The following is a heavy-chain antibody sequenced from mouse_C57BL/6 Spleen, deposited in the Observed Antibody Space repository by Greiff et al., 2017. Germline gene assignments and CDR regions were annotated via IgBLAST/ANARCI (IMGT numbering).Heavy chain of an antibody. CDR1: GFTFSNYW. V-gene: IGHV6-3*01. J-gene: IGHJ3*01. D-gene: IGHD1-1*01. CDR3: TIYYYGSSFAY. CDR2: IRLKSDNYAT. Sequence: EVKLVESGGGLVQPGGSMKLSCVASGFTFSNYWMNWVRQSPEKGLEWVAQIRLKSDNYATHYAESVKGRFTISRDDSKSSVYLQMNNLRAEDTGIYYCTIYYYGSSFAYWGQGTLVTVSA.